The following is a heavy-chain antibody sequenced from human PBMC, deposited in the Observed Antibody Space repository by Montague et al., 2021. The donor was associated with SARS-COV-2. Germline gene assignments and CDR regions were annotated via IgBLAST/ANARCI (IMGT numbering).Heavy chain of an antibody. CDR3: ARPIRVRGYWGLDV. D-gene: IGHD3-10*01. CDR1: GDSFSGYY. J-gene: IGHJ6*04. V-gene: IGHV4-34*01. CDR2: INDRGST. Sequence: SETLSLTCTVYGDSFSGYYYSWIRQAPGRGLEWIGEINDRGSTNYNPSLRSRVAISVGTSQNQISLNLSSVTAADTAVYYCARPIRVRGYWGLDVWGDGTTVTVSA.